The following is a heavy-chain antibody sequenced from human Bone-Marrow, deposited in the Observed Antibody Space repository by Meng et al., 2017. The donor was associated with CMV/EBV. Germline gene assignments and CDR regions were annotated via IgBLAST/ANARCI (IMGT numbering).Heavy chain of an antibody. CDR3: ARGLTLGGQYYPATYFDN. V-gene: IGHV3-23*01. Sequence: TFDENAMSWVRQVPGKGLEWVACISGSGSNTYYADSVKGRFTISRDNSKNTLFLHMNSLRVEDTAVYYCARGLTLGGQYYPATYFDNWGQGTLVTVSS. CDR1: TFDENA. J-gene: IGHJ4*02. D-gene: IGHD3-10*01. CDR2: ISGSGSNT.